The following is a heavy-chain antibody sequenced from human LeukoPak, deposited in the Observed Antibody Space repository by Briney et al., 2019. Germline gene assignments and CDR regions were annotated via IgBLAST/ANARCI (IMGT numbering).Heavy chain of an antibody. V-gene: IGHV4-31*03. CDR3: ARLGATQSLNWYFDL. J-gene: IGHJ2*01. D-gene: IGHD1-26*01. Sequence: SQTLSLTCTVSGGSISSGGYYWSWIRQHPGKGLEWIGYIYYSGSTNYNPSLKSRVTISVDKSKNQFSLKLSSVTAADTAVYYCARLGATQSLNWYFDLWGRGTLVTVSS. CDR2: IYYSGST. CDR1: GGSISSGGYY.